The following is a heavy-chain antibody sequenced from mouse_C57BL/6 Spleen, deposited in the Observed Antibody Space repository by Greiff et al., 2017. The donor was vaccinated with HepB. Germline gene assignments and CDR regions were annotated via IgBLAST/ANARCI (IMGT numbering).Heavy chain of an antibody. V-gene: IGHV1-59*01. CDR3: ARKGGYGNYYFDY. CDR1: GYTFTSYW. D-gene: IGHD2-10*02. CDR2: IDPSDSYT. J-gene: IGHJ2*01. Sequence: QVQLQQPGAELVRPGTSVKLSCKASGYTFTSYWMHWVKQRPGQGLEWIGVIDPSDSYTNYNQKFKGKATLTVDTSSSTAYMQRSSITSEDSAVYYCARKGGYGNYYFDYWGQGTTLTVSS.